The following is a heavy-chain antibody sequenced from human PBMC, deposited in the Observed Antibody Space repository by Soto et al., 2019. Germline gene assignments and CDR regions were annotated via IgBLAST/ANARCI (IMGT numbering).Heavy chain of an antibody. CDR1: GFTFDDYA. J-gene: IGHJ6*02. CDR3: AKDISPVGYQLPLDV. Sequence: EVQLVESGGVVVQPGGSLRLSCAASGFTFDDYAMHWVRQAPGKGLEWVSLISWDGGSTYYADSVKGRFTISRDNSKNSLYLQMNSLRAEDTALYYCAKDISPVGYQLPLDVWGQGTTVTVSS. CDR2: ISWDGGST. V-gene: IGHV3-43D*04. D-gene: IGHD2-2*01.